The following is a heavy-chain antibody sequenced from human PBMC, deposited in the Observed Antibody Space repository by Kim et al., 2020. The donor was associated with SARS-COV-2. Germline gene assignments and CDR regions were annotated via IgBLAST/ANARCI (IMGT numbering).Heavy chain of an antibody. CDR3: ATPGQGYYGMDV. J-gene: IGHJ6*02. V-gene: IGHV1-8*01. D-gene: IGHD3-10*01. Sequence: GYAQRFQGRVTMTRNTSISTAYMELSSLRSEDTAVYYCATPGQGYYGMDVWGQGTTVTVSS.